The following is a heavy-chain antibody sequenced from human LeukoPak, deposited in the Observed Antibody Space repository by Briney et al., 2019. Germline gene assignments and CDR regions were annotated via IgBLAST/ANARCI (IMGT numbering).Heavy chain of an antibody. CDR3: ARVHDSDWYFDY. D-gene: IGHD6-19*01. CDR1: GYSFTTYY. Sequence: GASVKVSCKASGYSFTTYYMHWVRRAPGQGLEWMGIIKPSGGSTSYAQKFQDRVTMTRDTSTSTVYMELSSLRSEDTAVYYCARVHDSDWYFDYWGQGTLVTVSS. J-gene: IGHJ4*02. CDR2: IKPSGGST. V-gene: IGHV1-46*01.